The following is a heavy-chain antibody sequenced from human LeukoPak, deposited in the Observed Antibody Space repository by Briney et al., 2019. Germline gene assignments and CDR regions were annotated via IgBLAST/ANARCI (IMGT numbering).Heavy chain of an antibody. CDR3: ARVGRVIDYYYYGMDV. V-gene: IGHV4-4*07. J-gene: IGHJ6*02. D-gene: IGHD3/OR15-3a*01. CDR2: IYTSGST. CDR1: GGSISSYY. Sequence: SETLSLTCTVSGGSISSYYWSWIRQPPGKGLEWIGRIYTSGSTNYNPSLKSRVTMSVDTSKNQFSLKLSSVTAADTAVYYCARVGRVIDYYYYGMDVWGQGTTVTVSS.